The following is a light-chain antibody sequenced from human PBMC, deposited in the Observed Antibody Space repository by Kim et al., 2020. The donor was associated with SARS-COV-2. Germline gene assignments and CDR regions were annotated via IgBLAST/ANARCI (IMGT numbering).Light chain of an antibody. CDR1: QSVYNNY. V-gene: IGKV3-20*01. CDR3: QQDGSSVT. CDR2: GAS. Sequence: LSLGEKAKLSCRASQSVYNNYLAWHQQRPGQAPRLLRYGASTRATGIPDRFSGSGSGTDITLTISRREPEDLEVYYCQQDGSSVTFGGGTKVEIK. J-gene: IGKJ4*01.